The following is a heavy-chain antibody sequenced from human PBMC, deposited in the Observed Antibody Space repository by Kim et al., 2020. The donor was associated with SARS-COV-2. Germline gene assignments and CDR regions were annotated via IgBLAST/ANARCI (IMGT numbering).Heavy chain of an antibody. J-gene: IGHJ6*02. Sequence: ASVKVSCKASGYTFTSYYMHWVRQAPGQGLEWMGIINPSGGSTSYAQKFQGRVTMTRDTSTSTVYMELSSLRSEDTAVYYCARELFVVVTAIHYYYGMDVWGQGTTVTVSS. CDR2: INPSGGST. V-gene: IGHV1-46*01. CDR3: ARELFVVVTAIHYYYGMDV. CDR1: GYTFTSYY. D-gene: IGHD2-21*02.